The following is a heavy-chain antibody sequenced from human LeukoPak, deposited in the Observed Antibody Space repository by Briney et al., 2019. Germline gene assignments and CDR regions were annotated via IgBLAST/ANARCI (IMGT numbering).Heavy chain of an antibody. CDR1: GGSFSSYY. CDR3: ASSEGTVDAFDI. CDR2: IYYSGST. V-gene: IGHV4-59*08. Sequence: SETLSLTCTVSGGSFSSYYWSWIRQPPGKGLEWIGYIYYSGSTNYNPSLKSRVTISVDTSKNQFSLKLSSVTAADTAVYYCASSEGTVDAFDIWGQGTMVTVSS. J-gene: IGHJ3*02. D-gene: IGHD3-10*01.